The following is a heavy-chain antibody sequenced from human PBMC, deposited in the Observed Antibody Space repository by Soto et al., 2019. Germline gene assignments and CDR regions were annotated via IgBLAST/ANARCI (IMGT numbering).Heavy chain of an antibody. V-gene: IGHV4-59*08. Sequence: PSETLSLTCTVSGGSISSYYWSWIRQPPGKGLEWIGYIYYSGSTNYNPSLKSRVTISVDTSKNQFSLKLSSVTAADTAVYYCARTYSSSWYGGLDYYYGMDVWGQGTTVT. CDR3: ARTYSSSWYGGLDYYYGMDV. CDR2: IYYSGST. D-gene: IGHD6-13*01. J-gene: IGHJ6*02. CDR1: GGSISSYY.